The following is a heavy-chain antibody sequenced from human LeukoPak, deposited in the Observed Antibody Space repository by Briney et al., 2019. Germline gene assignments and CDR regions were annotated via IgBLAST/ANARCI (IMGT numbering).Heavy chain of an antibody. Sequence: GGSLRLSCAASGFTFSDYYMSWIRQAPGKGLEWVSYISSSGSTIYYADSVKGRFTISRDNAKNSLYLQMNSLRAEDTAVYYCVRDGRNPKWGYYYYYMDVWGKGTTVTVSS. CDR1: GFTFSDYY. J-gene: IGHJ6*03. V-gene: IGHV3-11*01. CDR2: ISSSGSTI. CDR3: VRDGRNPKWGYYYYYMDV. D-gene: IGHD1-26*01.